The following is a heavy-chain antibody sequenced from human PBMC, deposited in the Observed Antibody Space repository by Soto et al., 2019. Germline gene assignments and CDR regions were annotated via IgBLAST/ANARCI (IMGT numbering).Heavy chain of an antibody. D-gene: IGHD2-21*02. CDR1: GFTFSSYG. Sequence: GGSLRLSCAASGFTFSSYGMHWVRQAPGKGLEWVAVISYDGSNKYYADSVKGRFTISRDNSKNTLYLQMNSLRAEDTAVYYCAKVYCGGDCYSCYFDYWGQGTLVTVSS. J-gene: IGHJ4*02. CDR3: AKVYCGGDCYSCYFDY. CDR2: ISYDGSNK. V-gene: IGHV3-30*18.